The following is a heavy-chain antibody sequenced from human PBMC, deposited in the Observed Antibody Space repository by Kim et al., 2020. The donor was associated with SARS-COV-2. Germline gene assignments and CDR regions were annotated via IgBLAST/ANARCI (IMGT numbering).Heavy chain of an antibody. CDR2: TYYRSKWYN. CDR1: GDSVSSNSAA. CDR3: ARTYCSSTCYYYGMDV. J-gene: IGHJ6*02. Sequence: SQTLSLTCAISGDSVSSNSAAWNWIRQSPSRGLEWLGRTYYRSKWYNDYAVSVKSRITINPDTSKNQFSLQLNSVTPEDTAVYYCARTYCSSTCYYYGMDVWGQGTTVTVSS. V-gene: IGHV6-1*01. D-gene: IGHD2-2*01.